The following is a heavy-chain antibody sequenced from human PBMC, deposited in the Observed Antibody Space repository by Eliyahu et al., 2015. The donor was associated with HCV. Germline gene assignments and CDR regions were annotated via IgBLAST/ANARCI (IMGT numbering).Heavy chain of an antibody. CDR1: DASVSGYY. CDR3: VWSTDDAFHV. Sequence: QVQLQQWGAGLLKPSETLSLTCAGHDASVSGYYWTWIRQPPGKGLEWIGEINHGISTNYHPSLKSRVTISLDTSKKQSSLTLNSVTAADTALYFCVWSTDDAFHVWGPGTLVTVSS. CDR2: INHGIST. J-gene: IGHJ3*01. D-gene: IGHD2-21*01. V-gene: IGHV4-34*02.